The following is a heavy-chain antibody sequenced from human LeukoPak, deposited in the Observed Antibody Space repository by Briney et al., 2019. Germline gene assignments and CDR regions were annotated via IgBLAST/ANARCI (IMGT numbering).Heavy chain of an antibody. D-gene: IGHD3-10*01. CDR2: IYTSGST. Sequence: SETLSLTCTVSGGSISSYYWSWIRQPPGKGLEWIGYIYTSGSTNYNPSLKSRVTISVDTSKNQFFLKLSSVTAADTAVYYCARLSGGYYYYYMDVWGKGTTVTVSS. CDR3: ARLSGGYYYYYMDV. V-gene: IGHV4-4*09. J-gene: IGHJ6*03. CDR1: GGSISSYY.